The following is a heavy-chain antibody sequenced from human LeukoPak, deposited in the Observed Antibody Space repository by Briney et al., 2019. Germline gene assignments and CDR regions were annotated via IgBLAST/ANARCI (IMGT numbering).Heavy chain of an antibody. J-gene: IGHJ4*02. CDR3: ARSYTVAVFEVGVLGF. Sequence: ASVKVSCKASGYTFTGYYMHWVRQAPGQGLEWMGWINPNSGGTNYAQKFQGRVTMTRDTSISTAYMELSRLRSDDTAVYYCARSYTVAVFEVGVLGFWGQGTLVTVSS. CDR2: INPNSGGT. CDR1: GYTFTGYY. D-gene: IGHD2-2*01. V-gene: IGHV1-2*02.